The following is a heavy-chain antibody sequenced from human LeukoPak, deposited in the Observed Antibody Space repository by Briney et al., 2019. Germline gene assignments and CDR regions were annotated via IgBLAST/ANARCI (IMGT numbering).Heavy chain of an antibody. Sequence: GASVKVSFTSSGSTFTSYYLHWMRQAPGQGLEWMGIFNPSDGRATYTQKFQGRVTVTRDTSTSTVYMDLSSLRSDDTAIYYCARQAVTTGWYFDYWGQGTLVAVSS. J-gene: IGHJ4*02. V-gene: IGHV1-46*01. D-gene: IGHD4-17*01. CDR1: GSTFTSYY. CDR2: FNPSDGRA. CDR3: ARQAVTTGWYFDY.